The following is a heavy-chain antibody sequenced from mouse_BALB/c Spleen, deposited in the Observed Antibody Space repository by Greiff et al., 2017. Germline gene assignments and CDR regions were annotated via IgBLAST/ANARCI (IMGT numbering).Heavy chain of an antibody. Sequence: EVKLMESGGGLVQPGGSRKLSCAASGFTFSSFGMHWVRQAPEKGLEWVAYISSGSSTIYYADTVKGRFTISRDNPKNTLFLQMTSLRSEDTAMYYCARDGYYFWFAYWGQGTLVTVSA. CDR2: ISSGSSTI. V-gene: IGHV5-17*02. J-gene: IGHJ3*01. D-gene: IGHD2-3*01. CDR1: GFTFSSFG. CDR3: ARDGYYFWFAY.